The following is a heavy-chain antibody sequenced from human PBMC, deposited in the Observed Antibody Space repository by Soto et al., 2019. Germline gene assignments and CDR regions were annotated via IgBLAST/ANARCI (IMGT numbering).Heavy chain of an antibody. V-gene: IGHV1-2*04. J-gene: IGHJ6*02. D-gene: IGHD3-3*01. CDR3: ARGFWSGYYTGYYYYYGMDV. Sequence: ASVKVSCKASGYTFTGYYMHWVRQAPGQGLEWMGWINPNSGGTNYAQKFQGWVTMTRDTSISTAYMELSRLRTDDTALYYCARGFWSGYYTGYYYYYGMDVWGQGTTVTVSS. CDR1: GYTFTGYY. CDR2: INPNSGGT.